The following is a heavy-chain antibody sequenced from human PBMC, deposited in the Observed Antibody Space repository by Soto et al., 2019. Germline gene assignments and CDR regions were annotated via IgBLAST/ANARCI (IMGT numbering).Heavy chain of an antibody. CDR3: ARGGYCSGGSCYEDY. CDR2: MNPNSGNT. CDR1: GYTFTSYD. Sequence: QVQLVQSGAEVKKPGASVKVSCKASGYTFTSYDINWVRQATGQGLEWMGWMNPNSGNTGYAQKFQGRVTMXKNXSXTTAYMELSSLRSEDTAVYYCARGGYCSGGSCYEDYWGQGTLVTVSS. V-gene: IGHV1-8*01. D-gene: IGHD2-15*01. J-gene: IGHJ4*02.